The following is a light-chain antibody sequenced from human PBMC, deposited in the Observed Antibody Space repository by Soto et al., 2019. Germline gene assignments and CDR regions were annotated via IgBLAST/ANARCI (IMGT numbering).Light chain of an antibody. V-gene: IGLV1-40*01. CDR1: SSNIGAGYD. CDR2: ADI. J-gene: IGLJ1*01. Sequence: QSVLTQPPSVSGAPGQRVTISGTGSSSNIGAGYDVHWYQQFPGTAPKLLIYADINRPSGVPDRFSGSKSGPSASLAITGLQAEDEGDYYCQSYDSSLGGSYVFGTGTKLTVL. CDR3: QSYDSSLGGSYV.